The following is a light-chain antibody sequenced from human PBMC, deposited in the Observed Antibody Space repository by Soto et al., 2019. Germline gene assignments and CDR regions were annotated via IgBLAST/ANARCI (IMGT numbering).Light chain of an antibody. CDR3: SSYTSSSSPLAV. CDR1: SSDVGGYNY. J-gene: IGLJ1*01. Sequence: QSALTQPASVSGSPGQSITISCTGTSSDVGGYNYVSWYQQHPGKAPKLMIYDVSNRPPGASNRFSGSKSGNTVSLTNSGLQAEDEDDYNCSSYTSSSSPLAVFGTGTTLTLL. V-gene: IGLV2-14*01. CDR2: DVS.